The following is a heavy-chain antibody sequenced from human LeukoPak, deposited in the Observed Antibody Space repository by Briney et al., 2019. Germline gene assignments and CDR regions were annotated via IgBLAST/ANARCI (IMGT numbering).Heavy chain of an antibody. CDR1: GGSFSGYY. V-gene: IGHV4-34*01. CDR3: ARDPPMYYYDSSCYYHPFDY. Sequence: SETLSLTCAVYGGSFSGYYWSWLRQPPGKGLEWIGEINHSGGTTYNPSLTSRVTISVDTSKNQFSLKLSSVTAADTAVYYCARDPPMYYYDSSCYYHPFDYWGQGTLVTVSS. D-gene: IGHD3-22*01. J-gene: IGHJ4*02. CDR2: INHSGGT.